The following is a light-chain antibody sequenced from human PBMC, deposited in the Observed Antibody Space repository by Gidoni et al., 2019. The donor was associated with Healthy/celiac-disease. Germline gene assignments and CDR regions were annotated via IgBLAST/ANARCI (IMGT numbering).Light chain of an antibody. CDR1: QNISNY. Sequence: DIQMTQSPSSLSASVGDRVTITCQASQNISNYLNWYQQKPGKAPKLLIYDASNLERGVPSRFGGSGGGEDFTITISSLPEEDVATYYYQQYNTLLWTFGQETKVDIK. J-gene: IGKJ1*01. V-gene: IGKV1-33*01. CDR3: QQYNTLLWT. CDR2: DAS.